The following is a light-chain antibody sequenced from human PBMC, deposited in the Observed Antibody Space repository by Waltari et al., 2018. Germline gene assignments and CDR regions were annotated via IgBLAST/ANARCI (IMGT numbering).Light chain of an antibody. CDR3: QVWDGGRVV. J-gene: IGLJ2*01. Sequence: SYVLTQPPSESVAPGQAATITCGGSNLGRKTVHWYQQRPGQAPVLVVYDDDDRASGIPERFSGSKSGDTATLTISRVEAGDEADYSCQVWDGGRVVFGGGTKLTVL. CDR2: DDD. V-gene: IGLV3-21*02. CDR1: NLGRKT.